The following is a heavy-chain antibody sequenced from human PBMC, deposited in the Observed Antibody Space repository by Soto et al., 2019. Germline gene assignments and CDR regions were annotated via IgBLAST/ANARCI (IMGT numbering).Heavy chain of an antibody. Sequence: QITLKESGPTLVKPTQTLTLTCSFSGFSLSTSGVGVGWIRQPPGKALEWLALIYWDDDKRYSPSLKSRLTITKDTSKNQVVLTMTNMDPVDTATYYCAHVYGGYANFDYWGQGTLVTVSS. CDR2: IYWDDDK. J-gene: IGHJ4*02. CDR1: GFSLSTSGVG. V-gene: IGHV2-5*02. CDR3: AHVYGGYANFDY. D-gene: IGHD5-12*01.